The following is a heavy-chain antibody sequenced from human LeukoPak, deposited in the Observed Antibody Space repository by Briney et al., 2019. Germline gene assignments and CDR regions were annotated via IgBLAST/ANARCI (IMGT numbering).Heavy chain of an antibody. Sequence: VASVTVSCKASGYTFTGYYMHWVRQAPGQGLESMGWINPNSGGTNYAQKFQGRVTMTRDTSISTAYMELSRLRSDDTAVYYCARVVSRYGSGSYGLDYWGQGTLVTVSS. J-gene: IGHJ4*02. CDR1: GYTFTGYY. CDR2: INPNSGGT. V-gene: IGHV1-2*02. CDR3: ARVVSRYGSGSYGLDY. D-gene: IGHD3-10*01.